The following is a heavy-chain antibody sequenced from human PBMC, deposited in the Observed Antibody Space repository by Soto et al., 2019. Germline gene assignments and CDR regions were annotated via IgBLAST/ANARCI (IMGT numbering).Heavy chain of an antibody. CDR2: ISAYNGNT. CDR3: ARGTILGVVYYYYYGMDV. D-gene: IGHD3-3*01. J-gene: IGHJ6*02. Sequence: GASVQVSCKASGYTFTSYGISWVRQAPGQGLEWMGWISAYNGNTNYAQKLQGRVTMTTDTSTSTAYMELRSLRSDDTAVYYCARGTILGVVYYYYYGMDVWGQGTTVTVS. V-gene: IGHV1-18*04. CDR1: GYTFTSYG.